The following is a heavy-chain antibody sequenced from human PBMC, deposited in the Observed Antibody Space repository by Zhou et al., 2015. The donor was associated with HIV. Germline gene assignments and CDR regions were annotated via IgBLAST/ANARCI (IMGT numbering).Heavy chain of an antibody. CDR2: ISYDGSNK. D-gene: IGHD3-10*01. CDR3: AKMGSLLWFGEFWCDY. V-gene: IGHV3-30*18. CDR1: GFTFSSYG. J-gene: IGHJ4*02. Sequence: QVQLVESGGGVVQPGRSLRLSCAASGFTFSSYGMHWVRQAPGKGLEWVAVISYDGSNKYYADSVKGRFTISRDNSKNTLYLQMNSLRAEDTAVYYCAKMGSLLWFGEFWCDYWGQGTLVTVSS.